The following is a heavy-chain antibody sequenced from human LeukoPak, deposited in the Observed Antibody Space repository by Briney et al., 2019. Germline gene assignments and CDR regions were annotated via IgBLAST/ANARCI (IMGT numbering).Heavy chain of an antibody. CDR1: GFTFRSYE. D-gene: IGHD4-17*01. Sequence: GGSLRLSCAASGFTFRSYEMNWVPQAPGEGLEWVSYISSSGSTIYYADSVKGRFTISRDNAKNSLYLQMNSLRAEDTAVYYCARKNYGDYSDYWGQGTLVTVSS. CDR2: ISSSGSTI. J-gene: IGHJ4*02. CDR3: ARKNYGDYSDY. V-gene: IGHV3-48*03.